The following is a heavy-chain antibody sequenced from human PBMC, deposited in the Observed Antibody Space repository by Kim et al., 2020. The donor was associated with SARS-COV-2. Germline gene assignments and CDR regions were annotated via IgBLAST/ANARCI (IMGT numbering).Heavy chain of an antibody. J-gene: IGHJ4*02. V-gene: IGHV3-21*01. CDR1: GFTFSSYG. D-gene: IGHD3-22*01. Sequence: LSLTCAASGFTFSSYGMNWVRQVPGKGLEWVASISTGSKFASYAESLKGRFTISRDNAKNSLYLQMNSLRAEDTAVYYCARGGLMYYFDSSGLWGQGTLVTVSS. CDR3: ARGGLMYYFDSSGL. CDR2: ISTGSKFA.